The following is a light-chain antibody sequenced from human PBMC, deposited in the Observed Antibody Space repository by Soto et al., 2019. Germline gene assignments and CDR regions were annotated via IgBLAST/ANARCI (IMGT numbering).Light chain of an antibody. CDR3: SSYTTSTTVV. J-gene: IGLJ1*01. Sequence: QSVLTQPASVFGSPGQSITFSCTGTSSDVGGYNFVSWYQQHPGKAPKLMIYEVSSRPSGVSNRFSGSKSGNTASLTISGLQPEDEAAYYCSSYTTSTTVVFGTGTKVTVL. V-gene: IGLV2-14*03. CDR2: EVS. CDR1: SSDVGGYNF.